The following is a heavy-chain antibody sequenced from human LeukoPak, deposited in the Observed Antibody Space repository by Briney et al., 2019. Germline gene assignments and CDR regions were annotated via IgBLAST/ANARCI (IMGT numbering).Heavy chain of an antibody. V-gene: IGHV4-34*01. Sequence: SETLSLTCAVYGGSFSGYYWSWIRQPPGKGLEWIGEINHSGSTNCNPSLKSRVTISVDTSKNQFSLKLSSVTAADTALYYCARDVVPAVRTAWFDPWGQGTLVTASS. CDR3: ARDVVPAVRTAWFDP. CDR2: INHSGST. D-gene: IGHD2-2*01. CDR1: GGSFSGYY. J-gene: IGHJ5*02.